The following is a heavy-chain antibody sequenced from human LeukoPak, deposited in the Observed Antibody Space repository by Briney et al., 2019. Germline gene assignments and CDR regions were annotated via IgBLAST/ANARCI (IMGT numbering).Heavy chain of an antibody. CDR3: ARRFGSGWSIDY. J-gene: IGHJ4*02. Sequence: PGGSLRLSCAAPGFTFTSYGMSWVRQAPGKGLEWVSSISSSSSYIYYADSVKGRFTISRGNAKNSLYLQMNSLRAEDTAVYYCARRFGSGWSIDYWGQGTLVTVSS. D-gene: IGHD6-19*01. V-gene: IGHV3-21*01. CDR1: GFTFTSYG. CDR2: ISSSSSYI.